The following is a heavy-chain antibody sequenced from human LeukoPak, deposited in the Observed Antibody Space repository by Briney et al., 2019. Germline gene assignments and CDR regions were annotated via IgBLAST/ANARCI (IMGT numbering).Heavy chain of an antibody. D-gene: IGHD3/OR15-3a*01. V-gene: IGHV3-49*03. J-gene: IGHJ4*02. CDR3: TRGQGLYY. Sequence: GGSLRLSCAASGFTFSDSTMSWYRQAPGKGLEWVGFIRRKVYGGTAEYAASVKGRFTISRDDSKSIAYLQMDSLKIEDSAVYYCTRGQGLYYWGQGTLVIVSS. CDR2: IRRKVYGGTA. CDR1: GFTFSDST.